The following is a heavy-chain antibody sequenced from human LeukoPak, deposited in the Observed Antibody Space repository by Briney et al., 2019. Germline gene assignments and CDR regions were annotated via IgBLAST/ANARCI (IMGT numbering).Heavy chain of an antibody. CDR1: GFTFSNYC. Sequence: GGSLRLSCAASGFTFSNYCMSWVRQAPGRGLEWVASINHNGNVNYYVDSVKGRFTISRDNAKNSLYLQMSNLRAEDTAVYFCARGGGLDVWGQGATVTVSS. CDR2: INHNGNVN. V-gene: IGHV3-7*03. CDR3: ARGGGLDV. J-gene: IGHJ6*02. D-gene: IGHD3-16*01.